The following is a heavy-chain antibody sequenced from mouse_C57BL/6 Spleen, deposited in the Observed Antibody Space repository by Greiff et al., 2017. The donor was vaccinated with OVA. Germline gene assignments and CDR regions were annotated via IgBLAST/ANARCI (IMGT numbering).Heavy chain of an antibody. CDR3: TRSIYDYGAMDY. V-gene: IGHV1-15*01. D-gene: IGHD2-4*01. CDR2: IDPETGGT. CDR1: GYTFTDYE. Sequence: QVQLKQSGAELVRPGASVTLSCKASGYTFTDYEMHWVKQTPVHGLEWIGAIDPETGGTAYNQKFKGKAILTADKSSSTAYMELRSLTSEDSAVYYCTRSIYDYGAMDYWGQGTSVTVSS. J-gene: IGHJ4*01.